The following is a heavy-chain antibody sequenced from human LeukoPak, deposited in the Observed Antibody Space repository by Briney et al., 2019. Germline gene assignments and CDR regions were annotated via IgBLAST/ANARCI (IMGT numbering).Heavy chain of an antibody. V-gene: IGHV4-38-2*02. CDR3: ARAYCVGDCTVLHIYFDN. Sequence: SETLSLTCNVSGYSISSGYYWAWIRQSPGKGLEWSGRIYHSGSTYYNPSLKSRVTMSVDTSKKQFSLNLSSVTAADTAVYYCARAYCVGDCTVLHIYFDNWGQGTLVTVSS. D-gene: IGHD2-21*02. J-gene: IGHJ4*02. CDR2: IYHSGST. CDR1: GYSISSGYY.